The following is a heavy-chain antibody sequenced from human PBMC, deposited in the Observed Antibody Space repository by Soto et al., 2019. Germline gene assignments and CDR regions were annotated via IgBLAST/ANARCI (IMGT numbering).Heavy chain of an antibody. V-gene: IGHV4-61*01. J-gene: IGHJ5*02. CDR3: AGDWGPYWIDP. CDR2: IYHGGTT. D-gene: IGHD3-16*01. CDR1: GDSLSGGTKY. Sequence: PSETLSLTCTVSGDSLSGGTKYWNWVRQPPGKDLEWIGYIYHGGTTKYNLSLKSRATISQDTSKNQFSLEIHSVVPSDTAVYYCAGDWGPYWIDPWGQGILVTVSS.